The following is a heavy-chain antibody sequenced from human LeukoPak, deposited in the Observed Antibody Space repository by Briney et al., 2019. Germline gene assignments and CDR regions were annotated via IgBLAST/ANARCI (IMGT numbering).Heavy chain of an antibody. CDR2: ISYDGSSI. J-gene: IGHJ2*01. CDR3: ARAPYCISTACSWYLDL. V-gene: IGHV3-30*03. Sequence: PGRSLRLSCAASGFTFSSYGMHWVRQAPGKGLEWVAVISYDGSSINYAESVKGRFTISRDTSKDSLSLHINSLRAEDTAIYYCARAPYCISTACSWYLDLWGRGTLVTVSS. CDR1: GFTFSSYG. D-gene: IGHD2-2*01.